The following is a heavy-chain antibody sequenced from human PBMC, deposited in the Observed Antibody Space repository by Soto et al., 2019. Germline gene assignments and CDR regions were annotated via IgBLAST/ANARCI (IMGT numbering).Heavy chain of an antibody. J-gene: IGHJ4*02. V-gene: IGHV1-3*05. D-gene: IGHD3-16*02. Sequence: QVQLVQSGGEEKKPGASVRLSCEASGYTFTAYAIHWLRQAPGQSLEWMAWINPGNGNTKYSLKFLGRVSITRDTSASPAYLELGSLRSEDTAVYYCARSAISPYGGLIGPVDYCGQGNLVTVSS. CDR1: GYTFTAYA. CDR3: ARSAISPYGGLIGPVDY. CDR2: INPGNGNT.